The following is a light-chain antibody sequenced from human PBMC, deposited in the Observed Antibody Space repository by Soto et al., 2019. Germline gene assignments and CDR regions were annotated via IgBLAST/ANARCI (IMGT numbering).Light chain of an antibody. Sequence: DIQMTQSPSTLSASVGDRFTIPCRALQNIRSWLAWYQQKPGKAPDLLIYSASGLESGVPSRFSGSGFGPEFTLTSSFLPADDFGTYYCQESKVNPGFTFGGGPKLEIK. V-gene: IGKV1-5*03. J-gene: IGKJ4*01. CDR3: QESKVNPGFT. CDR1: QNIRSW. CDR2: SAS.